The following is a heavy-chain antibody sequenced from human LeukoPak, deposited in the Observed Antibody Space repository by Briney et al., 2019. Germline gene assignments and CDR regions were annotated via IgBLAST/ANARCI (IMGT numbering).Heavy chain of an antibody. CDR2: ISYDGSNK. V-gene: IGHV3-30*18. D-gene: IGHD6-13*01. CDR3: AKDLSGSSWYYYGMDV. J-gene: IGHJ6*02. CDR1: GFTFSSYG. Sequence: PGGSLRLSCAASGFTFSSYGMHWVRQAPGKGLEWVAVISYDGSNKYYADSVKGRFTISRDNSKNTLYLQMNSLRAEDTAVYYCAKDLSGSSWYYYGMDVWGQGTTVTVSS.